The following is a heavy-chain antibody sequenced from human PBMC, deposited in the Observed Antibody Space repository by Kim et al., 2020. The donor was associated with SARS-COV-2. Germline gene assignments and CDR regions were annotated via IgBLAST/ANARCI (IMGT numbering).Heavy chain of an antibody. J-gene: IGHJ4*02. V-gene: IGHV3-23*01. CDR2: ST. Sequence: STKYADSVKCRFTISRDNSTNTLYLPMNSLRAEDTALYYCAKSTPHYFDYWGQGTLVTVSS. CDR3: AKSTPHYFDY.